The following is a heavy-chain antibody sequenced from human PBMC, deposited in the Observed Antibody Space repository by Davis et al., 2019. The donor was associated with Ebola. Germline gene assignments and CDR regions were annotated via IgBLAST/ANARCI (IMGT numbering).Heavy chain of an antibody. V-gene: IGHV4-34*01. CDR3: ARGLVGARAFDI. Sequence: MPSETLSLTCAVYGGSFSGYYWSWIRQPPGKGLEWIGEINHSGSTNYTPSLKSRVTISVDTSKNQFSLKLSSVTAADTAVYYCARGLVGARAFDIWGQGTMVTVSS. CDR2: INHSGST. D-gene: IGHD1-26*01. CDR1: GGSFSGYY. J-gene: IGHJ3*02.